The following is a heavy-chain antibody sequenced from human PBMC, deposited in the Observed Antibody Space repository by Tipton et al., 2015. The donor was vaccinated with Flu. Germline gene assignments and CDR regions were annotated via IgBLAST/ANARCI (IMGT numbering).Heavy chain of an antibody. Sequence: TLSLTCTVSGGSISSSSYYWGWIRQPPGKGLEWIGSIYYSGTTYYNPSLKSRVTISIDASKNQFSLDLISLTAADTAVYYCARDLWNDRRAYYYYGVDVWGEGTTVTVPS. D-gene: IGHD1-1*01. J-gene: IGHJ6*02. CDR2: IYYSGTT. CDR3: ARDLWNDRRAYYYYGVDV. CDR1: GGSISSSSYY. V-gene: IGHV4-39*07.